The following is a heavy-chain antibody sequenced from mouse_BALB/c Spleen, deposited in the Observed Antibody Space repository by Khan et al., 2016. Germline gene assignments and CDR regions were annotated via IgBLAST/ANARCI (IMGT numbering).Heavy chain of an antibody. D-gene: IGHD1-1*02. CDR3: SRVCCGHYAIGY. CDR2: LWGDGSK. V-gene: IGHV2-6-7*01. CDR1: GFSLIAYG. Sequence: QVQLKQSGPGLVAPSQSLSITCTVSGFSLIAYGVNWVRQPPGKGLEWLGMLWGDGSKDYNSALKYRRNITKENSKSQAFLKRNSMQRDDTARYYCSRVCCGHYAIGYWGQGTSVTVSS. J-gene: IGHJ4*01.